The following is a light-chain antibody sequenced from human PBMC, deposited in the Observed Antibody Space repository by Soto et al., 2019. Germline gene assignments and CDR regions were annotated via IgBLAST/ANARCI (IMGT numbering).Light chain of an antibody. CDR1: SSDVGGYNY. J-gene: IGLJ1*01. Sequence: QSALTQPASVSGSPGQSITISCTGTSSDVGGYNYVSWYQQHPGKAPKLMIYDVSNRPSGVSNRFSGSKSGNTASLTISGIQAEDEADYYCSSYTSGSTYVFGTGTKVTVL. CDR3: SSYTSGSTYV. V-gene: IGLV2-14*01. CDR2: DVS.